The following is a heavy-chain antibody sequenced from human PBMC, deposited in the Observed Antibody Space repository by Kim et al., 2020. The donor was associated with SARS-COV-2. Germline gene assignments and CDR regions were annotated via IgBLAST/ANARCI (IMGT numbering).Heavy chain of an antibody. J-gene: IGHJ5*02. Sequence: SADSVKGRFTIARDNAKKSLYLQMNSLRAEGTAVYYCAGDRRVDQWLGLDPWGQGTLVTVSS. V-gene: IGHV3-11*01. D-gene: IGHD6-19*01. CDR3: AGDRRVDQWLGLDP.